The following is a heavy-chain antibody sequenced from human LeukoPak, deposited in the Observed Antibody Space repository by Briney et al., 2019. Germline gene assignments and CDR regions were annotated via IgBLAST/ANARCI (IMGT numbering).Heavy chain of an antibody. V-gene: IGHV4-59*04. D-gene: IGHD2-2*01. Sequence: SETLSLTCTVSGDSMSSFYWSWVRQPPGKGLEWIASIYYSGSTYYNPSLKSRVTISVDTSKNQVSLKLSSVTAADTAVYYCARVVPAATHFDYWGQGTLVTVSS. CDR1: GDSMSSFY. J-gene: IGHJ4*02. CDR2: IYYSGST. CDR3: ARVVPAATHFDY.